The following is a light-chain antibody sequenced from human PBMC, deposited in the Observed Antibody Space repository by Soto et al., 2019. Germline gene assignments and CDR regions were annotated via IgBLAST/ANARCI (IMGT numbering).Light chain of an antibody. V-gene: IGKV1-33*01. CDR3: QQYVNLPYT. CDR1: QDLTNF. Sequence: DIQMTQSPTSLAASVGDRVTISCQASQDLTNFLNWYQQKPGEAPKLLIYDTTTLEEGVPSRFSGGGSGTDFTFTISGLQPEDAAIYSCQQYVNLPYTFGRGTKLEIK. CDR2: DTT. J-gene: IGKJ2*01.